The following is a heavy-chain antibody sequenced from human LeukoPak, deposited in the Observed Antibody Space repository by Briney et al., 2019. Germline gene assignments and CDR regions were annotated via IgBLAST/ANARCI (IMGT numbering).Heavy chain of an antibody. CDR3: AKEEGSSGSSGGVYYFDY. CDR2: ISGSGGST. V-gene: IGHV3-23*01. Sequence: GGSLRLSCAASGFTFSSYWMHWVRQAPGKGLEWVSAISGSGGSTYYADSVKGRFTISRDNSKNTLYLQMNSLRAEDTAVYYCAKEEGSSGSSGGVYYFDYWGQGTLVTVSS. CDR1: GFTFSSYW. J-gene: IGHJ4*02. D-gene: IGHD1-26*01.